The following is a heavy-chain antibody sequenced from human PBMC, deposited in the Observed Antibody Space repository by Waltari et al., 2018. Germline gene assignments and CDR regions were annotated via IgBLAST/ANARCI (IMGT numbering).Heavy chain of an antibody. CDR2: IKADGRAT. Sequence: EVQLVDSGGGLVQPGGSLRLSCAASGFTFSAYRMHWVRQAPGKGLGWVSLIKADGRATLYADSVKGRFTMSRDNAKDTLYLQMNSLRGEDTAVYYCAIQISGVVFWGQGTLVTVSS. CDR3: AIQISGVVF. V-gene: IGHV3-74*01. CDR1: GFTFSAYR. D-gene: IGHD3-3*01. J-gene: IGHJ4*02.